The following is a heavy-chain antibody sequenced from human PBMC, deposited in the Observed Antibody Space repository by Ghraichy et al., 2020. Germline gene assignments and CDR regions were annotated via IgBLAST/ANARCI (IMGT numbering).Heavy chain of an antibody. V-gene: IGHV4-39*02. CDR1: GGSISRDTYY. J-gene: IGHJ4*02. CDR3: ASDVASVVRFDW. CDR2: IYYSGTT. D-gene: IGHD4-23*01. Sequence: SETLSLTCTVSGGSISRDTYYWGWVRQPPGKGLEWIGTIYYSGTTYYNPSLWSRATISLDTSRNQFSLKLRSVTAADTAVYFCASDVASVVRFDWWGQGTLVTVPS.